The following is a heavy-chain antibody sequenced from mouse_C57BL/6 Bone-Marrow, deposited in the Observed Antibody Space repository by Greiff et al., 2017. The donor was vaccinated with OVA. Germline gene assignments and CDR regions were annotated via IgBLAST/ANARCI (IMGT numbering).Heavy chain of an antibody. D-gene: IGHD2-3*01. Sequence: EVNVVESGGGLVQPGGSLKLSCAASGFTFSDYYMYWVRQTPEKRLEWVAYISNGGGSTYYPDTVKGRFTISRDNAKNTLYLQMSRLKSEDTAMYYCARQGEDDWFAYWGQGTLVTVSA. CDR2: ISNGGGST. CDR1: GFTFSDYY. J-gene: IGHJ3*01. V-gene: IGHV5-12*01. CDR3: ARQGEDDWFAY.